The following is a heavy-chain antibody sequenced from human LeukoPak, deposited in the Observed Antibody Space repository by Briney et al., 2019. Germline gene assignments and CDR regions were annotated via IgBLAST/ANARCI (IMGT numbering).Heavy chain of an antibody. D-gene: IGHD4-23*01. J-gene: IGHJ4*02. CDR3: ARRSDYGGNGNYFDY. Sequence: GGSLRLSCAASGFTFSIYGMSWVRQAPGKGLEWGSPISGRDSNTYYADSVEGRFIISRDNSRNTLYLQMNSLRAEDTAVYYCARRSDYGGNGNYFDYWGQGTPVTVSS. CDR2: ISGRDSNT. CDR1: GFTFSIYG. V-gene: IGHV3-23*01.